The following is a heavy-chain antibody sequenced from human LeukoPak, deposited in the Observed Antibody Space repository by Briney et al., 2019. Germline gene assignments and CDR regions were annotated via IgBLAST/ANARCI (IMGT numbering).Heavy chain of an antibody. CDR3: ARDIPSSYGSGSYYPDP. CDR1: GGSISSGGYY. Sequence: SETLSLTCTVSGGSISSGGYYWSWIRQPPGKGLEWIGYIYHSGSTYYNPSLKSRVTISVDTSKNQFSLKLSSVTAADTAVYYCARDIPSSYGSGSYYPDPWGQGTLVTVSS. CDR2: IYHSGST. J-gene: IGHJ5*02. D-gene: IGHD3-10*01. V-gene: IGHV4-30-2*01.